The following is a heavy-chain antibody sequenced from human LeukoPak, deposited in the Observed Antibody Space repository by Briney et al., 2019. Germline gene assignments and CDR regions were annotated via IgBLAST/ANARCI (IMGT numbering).Heavy chain of an antibody. CDR2: IYYSGST. CDR3: ARAPDYGGNWFDP. CDR1: GGSISSYY. Sequence: PSETLSLTCTVSGGSISSYYWSWIRQPPGKGLEWIGYIYYSGSTNYNPSLKSRVTISVDTSKNQFSLKLSSVTAADTAVYYCARAPDYGGNWFDPWGQGTLVTVSS. J-gene: IGHJ5*02. V-gene: IGHV4-59*01. D-gene: IGHD4-23*01.